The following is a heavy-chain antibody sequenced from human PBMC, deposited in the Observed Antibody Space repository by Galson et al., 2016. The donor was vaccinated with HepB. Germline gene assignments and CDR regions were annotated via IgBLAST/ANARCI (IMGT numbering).Heavy chain of an antibody. D-gene: IGHD4-11*01. Sequence: SVKVSCKASGYTFINYGISWVRQAPGQGLEWMGWISVYNGNTKYAQKLQGRVTMTTDKSTSTAYMELRSLRSDDTAVYYCAREDPTTVTAYYYYGMDVWGQGTTVTVSS. CDR1: GYTFINYG. J-gene: IGHJ6*02. CDR3: AREDPTTVTAYYYYGMDV. CDR2: ISVYNGNT. V-gene: IGHV1-18*01.